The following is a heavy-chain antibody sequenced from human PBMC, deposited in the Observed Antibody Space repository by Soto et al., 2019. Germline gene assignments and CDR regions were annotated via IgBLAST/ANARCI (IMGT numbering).Heavy chain of an antibody. CDR1: GGSISSYY. CDR3: ARVGVAAAGTFDY. V-gene: IGHV4-59*01. D-gene: IGHD6-13*01. CDR2: IYYSGST. Sequence: SETLSLTCTVSGGSISSYYWSWIRQPPGKGLEWIGYIYYSGSTNYNPSLKSRVTISVDTSKNQFSLKLSSVTAADTAVYYCARVGVAAAGTFDYWGQGTLVTVSS. J-gene: IGHJ4*02.